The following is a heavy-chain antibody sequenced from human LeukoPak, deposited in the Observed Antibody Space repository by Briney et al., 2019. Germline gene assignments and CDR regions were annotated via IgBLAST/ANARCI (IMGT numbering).Heavy chain of an antibody. D-gene: IGHD3-3*01. CDR1: QLIFSKYG. CDR2: ITRSGSNI. CDR3: ARLIIYDDTDY. V-gene: IGHV3-48*03. J-gene: IGHJ4*02. Sequence: PGGSLRLSCTGSQLIFSKYGLNWVRQSPGKGLEWISSITRSGSNIDYADSVRGRFTISRDNAKNSLFLHMNSLRVEDTAVYYCARLIIYDDTDYWGQGTLVTVSS.